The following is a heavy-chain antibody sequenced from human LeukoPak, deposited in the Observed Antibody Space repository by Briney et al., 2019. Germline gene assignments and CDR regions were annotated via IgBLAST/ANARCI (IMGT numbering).Heavy chain of an antibody. V-gene: IGHV3-66*04. CDR2: VYSGGST. J-gene: IGHJ4*02. Sequence: GGSLRLSCAASGFTASSNHISWIRQAPGKGLERVSLVYSGGSTYYADSVKGRFPISRDNSKTTLYLQMHSLRAEDTAVYYCARPEAGSGSPFLAYWGQGTLVTVSS. D-gene: IGHD3-10*01. CDR3: ARPEAGSGSPFLAY. CDR1: GFTASSNH.